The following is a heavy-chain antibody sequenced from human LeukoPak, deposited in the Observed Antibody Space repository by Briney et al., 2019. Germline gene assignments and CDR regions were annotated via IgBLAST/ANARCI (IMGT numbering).Heavy chain of an antibody. D-gene: IGHD2-8*01. CDR2: IYYSGST. V-gene: IGHV4-59*01. CDR1: GGSISSYY. J-gene: IGHJ4*02. Sequence: SETLSITCTVSGGSISSYYWSWIRQPPGKGLEWIGHIYYSGSTNYNPSLKSRVTISVDTSKNQFSLKLSSVTAADTAVYYCARVMGDIVPYYFDYWGQGTLVTVSS. CDR3: ARVMGDIVPYYFDY.